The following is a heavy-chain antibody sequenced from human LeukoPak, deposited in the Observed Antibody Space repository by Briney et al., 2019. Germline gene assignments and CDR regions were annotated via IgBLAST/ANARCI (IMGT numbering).Heavy chain of an antibody. J-gene: IGHJ4*02. CDR2: ISYSGGT. D-gene: IGHD4-17*01. CDR3: ASYGDYGTGFDY. Sequence: SETLSLTCIVSGGSISDYFWSWIRQPPGKGLEWIAYISYSGGTNYNPSLKSRVTLSIDTSKNQVSLRLSSVTAADTAVYYCASYGDYGTGFDYRGQGTLVTVSS. CDR1: GGSISDYF. V-gene: IGHV4-59*01.